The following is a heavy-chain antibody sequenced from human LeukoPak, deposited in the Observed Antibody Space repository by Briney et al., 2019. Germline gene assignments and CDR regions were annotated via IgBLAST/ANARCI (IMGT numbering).Heavy chain of an antibody. CDR1: GGSISSYY. CDR3: ARATSTYYYDSSGLDY. CDR2: IYYSGST. Sequence: SETLSLTCTVSGGSISSYYWSWIRQPPGKGLEWIGYIYYSGSTNYNPSLKSRVTISVDKSKNQFSLKLSSVTAADTAVYYCARATSTYYYDSSGLDYWGQGTLVTVSS. D-gene: IGHD3-22*01. J-gene: IGHJ4*02. V-gene: IGHV4-59*12.